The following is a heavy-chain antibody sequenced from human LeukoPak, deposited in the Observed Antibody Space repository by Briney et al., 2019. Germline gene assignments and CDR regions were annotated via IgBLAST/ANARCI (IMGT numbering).Heavy chain of an antibody. CDR1: GITVSTNY. J-gene: IGHJ4*02. Sequence: GGSLRLSCAASGITVSTNYMSWVRQAQGKGLEWVSIAFSDGRTFYADSVKGRFTISRDSSKNTVFLQMNSLRAEDTAVYYCARGDFDYWGRGTLVTVSS. CDR3: ARGDFDY. CDR2: AFSDGRT. V-gene: IGHV3-53*01.